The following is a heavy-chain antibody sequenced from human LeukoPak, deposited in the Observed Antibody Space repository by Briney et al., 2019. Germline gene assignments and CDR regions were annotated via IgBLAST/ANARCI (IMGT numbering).Heavy chain of an antibody. Sequence: GGSLRLSCAASGFTFSDYYMSWIRQAPGKGLEWVSYISSSSSYTNYADSVKGRFTISRDNAKNSLYLQMNSLRAEDTAVYYSARSRGDYVIFDYWGQGTLVTVSS. CDR1: GFTFSDYY. D-gene: IGHD4-17*01. J-gene: IGHJ4*02. V-gene: IGHV3-11*06. CDR2: ISSSSSYT. CDR3: ARSRGDYVIFDY.